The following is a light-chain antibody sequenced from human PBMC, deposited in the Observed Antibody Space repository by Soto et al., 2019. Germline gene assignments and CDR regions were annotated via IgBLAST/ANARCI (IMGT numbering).Light chain of an antibody. CDR2: GAS. J-gene: IGKJ2*01. CDR1: QSVTSNY. CDR3: QQYVSSPIT. Sequence: EIVMTQSPATLSLSPGEGATLSCRASQSVTSNYLAWYQQKPGQAPRLLIYGASSRATGIPDRFSGSGSGTDFTLTISRLGPEDSAVYYCQQYVSSPITFGQGTKVEIK. V-gene: IGKV3-20*01.